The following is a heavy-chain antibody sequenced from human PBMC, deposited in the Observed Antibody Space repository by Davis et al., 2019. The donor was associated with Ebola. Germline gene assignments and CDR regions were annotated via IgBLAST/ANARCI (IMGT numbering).Heavy chain of an antibody. CDR2: IKQDGSEK. D-gene: IGHD2-15*01. Sequence: GESLKISCAASGFTFSSYSMNWVRQAPGKGLEWVANIKQDGSEKYYVDSVKGRFTISRDNAKNSLYLQMNSLRAEDTAVYYCARGHCSGGSCYSSDIWGQGTMVTVSS. J-gene: IGHJ3*02. CDR1: GFTFSSYS. CDR3: ARGHCSGGSCYSSDI. V-gene: IGHV3-7*03.